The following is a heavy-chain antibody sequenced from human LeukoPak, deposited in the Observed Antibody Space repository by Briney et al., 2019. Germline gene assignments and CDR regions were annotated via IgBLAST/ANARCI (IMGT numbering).Heavy chain of an antibody. Sequence: SVKVSCKASGGTFSSYAISWVRQAPGQGLEWMGGIIPIFGTANYAQKFQGRVTITTDESTSTAYMELSILRSEDTAVYYCARETTMVRGVMVFDYWGQGTLVTVSS. CDR1: GGTFSSYA. J-gene: IGHJ4*02. V-gene: IGHV1-69*05. D-gene: IGHD3-10*01. CDR2: IIPIFGTA. CDR3: ARETTMVRGVMVFDY.